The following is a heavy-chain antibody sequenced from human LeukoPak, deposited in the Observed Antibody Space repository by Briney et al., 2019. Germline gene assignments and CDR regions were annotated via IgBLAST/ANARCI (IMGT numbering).Heavy chain of an antibody. D-gene: IGHD3-10*01. Sequence: GASVKVSCKASGGTFSSYAISWVRQAPGQGLEWMGGIIPIFGTANYAQKFQGRVTITPDKSTSTAYMELSSLRSEDTAVYYCARRSGSYLATRFDPWGQGTLVTVSS. CDR2: IIPIFGTA. V-gene: IGHV1-69*06. J-gene: IGHJ5*02. CDR1: GGTFSSYA. CDR3: ARRSGSYLATRFDP.